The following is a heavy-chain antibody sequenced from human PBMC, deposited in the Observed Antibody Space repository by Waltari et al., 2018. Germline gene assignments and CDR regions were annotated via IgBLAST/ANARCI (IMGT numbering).Heavy chain of an antibody. J-gene: IGHJ4*02. Sequence: VQLVESGGGLVQPGGSLRLSCAVSGFTVTDNYMNWVRQAPGKGLEWVSVIYGGGTTHYADSVKGRFTISRDNSENTVYLQMSSLRAEDTAMFYCARDWNGDYIFDHWGQGTLVTVSS. CDR3: ARDWNGDYIFDH. V-gene: IGHV3-66*01. CDR2: IYGGGTT. D-gene: IGHD4-17*01. CDR1: GFTVTDNY.